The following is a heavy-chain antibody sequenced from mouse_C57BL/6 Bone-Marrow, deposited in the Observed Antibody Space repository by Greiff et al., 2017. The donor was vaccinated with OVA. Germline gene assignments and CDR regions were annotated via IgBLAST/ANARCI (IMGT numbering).Heavy chain of an antibody. D-gene: IGHD2-2*01. CDR3: TMYGYDWYFDV. J-gene: IGHJ1*03. V-gene: IGHV1-15*01. CDR1: GYTFTDYE. CDR2: IDPETGGT. Sequence: QVHVKQSGAELVRPGASVTLSCKASGYTFTDYEMHWVKQTPVHGLEWIGAIDPETGGTAYNQKFKGKAILTADKSSSTAYMELRSLTSEDSAVYYCTMYGYDWYFDVWGTGTTVTVSS.